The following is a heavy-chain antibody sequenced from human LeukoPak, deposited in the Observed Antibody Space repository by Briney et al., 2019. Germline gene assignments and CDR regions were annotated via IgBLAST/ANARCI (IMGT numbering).Heavy chain of an antibody. Sequence: SETLSLTCAVYGGSFSGYYWSWIRQPPGKGLEWIGEINHSGSTNYNPSLKSRVTISVDTSKNQFSLKLSSVTAADTAVYYCARHWGVTTRPLDYWGQGTLVTVSS. V-gene: IGHV4-34*01. D-gene: IGHD1-26*01. J-gene: IGHJ4*02. CDR2: INHSGST. CDR3: ARHWGVTTRPLDY. CDR1: GGSFSGYY.